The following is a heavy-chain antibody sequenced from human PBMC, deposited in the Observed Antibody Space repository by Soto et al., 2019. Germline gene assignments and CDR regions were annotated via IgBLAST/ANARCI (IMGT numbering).Heavy chain of an antibody. Sequence: PSETLSLTCTVSGGSISRYYWSWIRQPPGKGLEWIGYIYYSGSTNYNPSLKSRVTISVDTSKNQFSLKLSSVTAADTAVYYCARGSMVRGVATTRYSMDVWGQRTTVTVSS. CDR1: GGSISRYY. V-gene: IGHV4-59*01. CDR3: ARGSMVRGVATTRYSMDV. D-gene: IGHD3-10*01. CDR2: IYYSGST. J-gene: IGHJ6*02.